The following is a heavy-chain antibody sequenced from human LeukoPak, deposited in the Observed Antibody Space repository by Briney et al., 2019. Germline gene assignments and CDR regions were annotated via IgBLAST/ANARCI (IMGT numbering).Heavy chain of an antibody. D-gene: IGHD1-1*01. V-gene: IGHV3-53*01. CDR3: ARTGNPATGDY. CDR2: IYSGGFT. J-gene: IGHJ4*02. Sequence: GGSLRLSCAASGFTFSTYAMSWVRQAPGKGLEWVSVIYSGGFTYYADSVKGRFTISRDNSKNTLYLQMNSLRAEDTAVYYCARTGNPATGDYWGQGTLVTVSS. CDR1: GFTFSTYA.